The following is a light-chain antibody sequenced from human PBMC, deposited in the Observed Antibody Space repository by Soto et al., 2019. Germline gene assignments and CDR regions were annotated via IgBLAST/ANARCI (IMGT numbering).Light chain of an antibody. CDR2: GAS. CDR3: QQYGSSTWT. J-gene: IGKJ1*01. V-gene: IGKV3-20*01. CDR1: QSVSSSY. Sequence: ESVLTQSPGTLSLSPGERATLSCRASQSVSSSYLAWYQQTPGQAPRLLIYGASSRATGIPDRFSGSGSGTDFTLTISRLEPEDFAVYYCQQYGSSTWTFGHGTMVEIK.